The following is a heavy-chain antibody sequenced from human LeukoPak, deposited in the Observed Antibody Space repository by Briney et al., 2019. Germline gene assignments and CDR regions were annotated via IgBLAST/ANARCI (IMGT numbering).Heavy chain of an antibody. CDR1: GGSISSYY. CDR3: ARDLGSIYN. J-gene: IGHJ4*02. D-gene: IGHD1-14*01. V-gene: IGHV4-59*01. CDR2: IYYSGST. Sequence: PSETLSLTCTVSGGSISSYYWSWIRQPPGKGLEWIGYIYYSGSTNYNPSLKSRVTISVDTSKNQFSLKLSSVTAADTAVYYCARDLGSIYNWGQGTLVTVSS.